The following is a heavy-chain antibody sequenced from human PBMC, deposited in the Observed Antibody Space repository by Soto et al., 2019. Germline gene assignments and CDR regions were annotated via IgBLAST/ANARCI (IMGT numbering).Heavy chain of an antibody. CDR1: GVTFSSYS. D-gene: IGHD3-22*01. CDR3: ARNPYYYDTSGYYY. CDR2: ISSSSSFI. J-gene: IGHJ4*02. V-gene: IGHV3-21*01. Sequence: TGGSLRLSCAASGVTFSSYSMNWVRQAPGKGLEWVSSISSSSSFIYYADSLKGRFTISRDNAKNSLYLQMNSLRAEDTAVYYCARNPYYYDTSGYYYWGQGTLVTVSS.